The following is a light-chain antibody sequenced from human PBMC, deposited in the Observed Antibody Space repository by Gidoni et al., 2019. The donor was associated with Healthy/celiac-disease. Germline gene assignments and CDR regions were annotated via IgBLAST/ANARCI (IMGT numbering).Light chain of an antibody. CDR2: GAS. J-gene: IGKJ4*01. V-gene: IGKV3-15*01. CDR3: QQYNNWPPGLT. Sequence: EIVMTQSPATLSLSPGERATLSCRASQSVRSNLAWYQKKPGQAPRLLIYGASTRATGIPARFSGSGSRTEFTLTISSLQSEDFAVYYCQQYNNWPPGLTFGGGTKVEIK. CDR1: QSVRSN.